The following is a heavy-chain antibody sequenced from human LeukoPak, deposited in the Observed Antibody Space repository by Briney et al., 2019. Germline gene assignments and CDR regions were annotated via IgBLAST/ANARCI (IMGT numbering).Heavy chain of an antibody. CDR3: AKSRRDGYNVGFDY. D-gene: IGHD5-24*01. Sequence: GGSLRLSCVASGFTFSSYAMSWVRQAPGKGLEWVSAISGSGGSTYYADSVKGRFTTSRDNSKNTLYLQMNSLRAEDTAVYYCAKSRRDGYNVGFDYWGQGTLVTVSS. CDR1: GFTFSSYA. V-gene: IGHV3-23*01. CDR2: ISGSGGST. J-gene: IGHJ4*02.